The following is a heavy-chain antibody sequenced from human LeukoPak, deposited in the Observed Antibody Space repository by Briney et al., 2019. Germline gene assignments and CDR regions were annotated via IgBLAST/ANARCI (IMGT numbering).Heavy chain of an antibody. Sequence: SETLSLTCAVYGGSFSGYYWSWIRQPPGKGLEWIGEINHSGSTNYNPSLKSRVTISVDTSKNHFSLKLSSVTAADTAVYYCARDPHYGDYPPTAFDIWGQGTMVTVSS. V-gene: IGHV4-34*01. CDR2: INHSGST. D-gene: IGHD4-17*01. J-gene: IGHJ3*02. CDR3: ARDPHYGDYPPTAFDI. CDR1: GGSFSGYY.